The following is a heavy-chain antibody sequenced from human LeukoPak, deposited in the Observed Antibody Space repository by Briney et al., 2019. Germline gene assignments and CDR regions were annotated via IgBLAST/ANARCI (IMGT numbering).Heavy chain of an antibody. CDR2: INPNSGDR. J-gene: IGHJ3*02. CDR1: GYTFTGYY. Sequence: ASVKVSCKASGYTFTGYYMHWVRQAPGQGLEWMGWINPNSGDRNYAQKFQGRVTMTEDTSTDTAYMELSSLRSEDTAVYYCATPFSGSYPLDAFDIWGQGTMVTVSS. CDR3: ATPFSGSYPLDAFDI. D-gene: IGHD1-26*01. V-gene: IGHV1-2*02.